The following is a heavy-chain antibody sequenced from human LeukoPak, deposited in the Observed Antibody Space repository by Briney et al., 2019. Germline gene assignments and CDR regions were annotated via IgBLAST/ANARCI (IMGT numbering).Heavy chain of an antibody. CDR3: ARVFYDDFWRPHNYMDV. CDR1: GFTFSDYY. J-gene: IGHJ6*03. D-gene: IGHD3-3*01. Sequence: GGSLRLSCAASGFTFSDYYMSWIRQAPGKGLEGVSYISSSGSTIYYADSVKGRFTISRDNAKNSLYLQMNSLRAEDTAVYYCARVFYDDFWRPHNYMDVWGKGTTVTVSS. CDR2: ISSSGSTI. V-gene: IGHV3-11*01.